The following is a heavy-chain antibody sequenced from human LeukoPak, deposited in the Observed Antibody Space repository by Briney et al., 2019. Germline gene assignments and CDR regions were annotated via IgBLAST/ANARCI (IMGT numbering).Heavy chain of an antibody. V-gene: IGHV3-30*03. CDR1: GFTFSSYG. Sequence: PGGSLRLSCVASGFTFSSYGMHWVRQAPGKGLEWVAVISSDGKTEIYADSVRGRFTISRDNSENTLYLQMNSLRAEDTAVYYCARDRGMTTVTLDYWGQGTLVTVSP. CDR2: ISSDGKTE. D-gene: IGHD4-17*01. CDR3: ARDRGMTTVTLDY. J-gene: IGHJ4*02.